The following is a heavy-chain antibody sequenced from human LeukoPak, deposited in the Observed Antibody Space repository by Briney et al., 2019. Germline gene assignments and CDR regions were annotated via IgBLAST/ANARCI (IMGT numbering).Heavy chain of an antibody. D-gene: IGHD1-7*01. CDR3: ARQGGLGNYATGSWFDP. CDR2: IYSGGST. J-gene: IGHJ5*02. CDR1: GFTVSSNY. Sequence: PGGSLRLSCAVSGFTVSSNYMSWVRQPPGKGLEWVSVIYSGGSTYYADSVKGRFTISRHDSRDTLYLQMDSLRAEDTAMYYCARQGGLGNYATGSWFDPWGQGTLVTVSS. V-gene: IGHV3-66*04.